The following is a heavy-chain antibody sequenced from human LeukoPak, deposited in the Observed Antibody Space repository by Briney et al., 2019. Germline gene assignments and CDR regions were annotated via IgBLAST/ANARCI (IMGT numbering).Heavy chain of an antibody. CDR2: IIPIFGTA. Sequence: SVKVSCKASGGTFRSYTISWVRQAPGQGLEWMGGIIPIFGTANYAQKFQGRVTITADKSTSTAFMELSSLRSEDTAVYYCARDSGSSWGLSGMDVWGKGTTVTVSS. CDR3: ARDSGSSWGLSGMDV. D-gene: IGHD6-13*01. J-gene: IGHJ6*04. CDR1: GGTFRSYT. V-gene: IGHV1-69*06.